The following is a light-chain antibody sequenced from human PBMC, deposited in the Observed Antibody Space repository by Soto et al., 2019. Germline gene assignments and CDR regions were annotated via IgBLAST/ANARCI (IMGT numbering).Light chain of an antibody. CDR1: QSISSD. V-gene: IGKV3-15*01. CDR2: GAS. CDR3: QQYNNWPRT. Sequence: ETVMTQSPATLSVSPGERATLSCRSSQSISSDLAWYQQKPGQAPRLLIYGASTTATGSPGRFSGSGSGREFTLTISSLQSEDFAVYYCQQYNNWPRTFGQGTKLEIK. J-gene: IGKJ2*01.